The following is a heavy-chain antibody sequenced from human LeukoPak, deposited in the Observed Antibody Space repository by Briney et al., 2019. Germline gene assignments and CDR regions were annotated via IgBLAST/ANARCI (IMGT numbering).Heavy chain of an antibody. CDR2: IWYDGSNK. D-gene: IGHD6-13*01. Sequence: GGSLRLSCAASGFTFSSYGMHWVRQAPGKGLEWVAVIWYDGSNKYYADSVKGRFTISRDNSKNTLYLQMNSLRAEDTAVYYCARDHPPHGQQPVRGDYWGQGTLVTVSS. CDR1: GFTFSSYG. J-gene: IGHJ4*02. CDR3: ARDHPPHGQQPVRGDY. V-gene: IGHV3-33*01.